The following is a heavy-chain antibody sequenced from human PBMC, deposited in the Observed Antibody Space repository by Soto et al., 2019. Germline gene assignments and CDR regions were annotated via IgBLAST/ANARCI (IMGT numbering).Heavy chain of an antibody. CDR2: ISAYNGNT. J-gene: IGHJ6*03. V-gene: IGHV1-18*01. Sequence: QVQLVQSGAEVKKPGASVKVSCKASGYTFTSYGISWVRQAPGQGLEWMGWISAYNGNTNYAQKLQGRVTMTTDTSTSTAYMELRSLRSDDTAVYYCARYRKFDIVVVPAAEEAYYYYYMDVWGKGTTVTVSS. CDR3: ARYRKFDIVVVPAAEEAYYYYYMDV. D-gene: IGHD2-2*01. CDR1: GYTFTSYG.